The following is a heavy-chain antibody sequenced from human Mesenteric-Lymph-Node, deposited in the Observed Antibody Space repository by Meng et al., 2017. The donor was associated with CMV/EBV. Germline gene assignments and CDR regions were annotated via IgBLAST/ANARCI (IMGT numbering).Heavy chain of an antibody. CDR2: IYYSGST. CDR1: GGSVSSGSYY. V-gene: IGHV4-61*01. CDR3: ARSPGYPREFDY. Sequence: SETLSLTCTVSGGSVSSGSYYWSWIRQPPGKGLEWIGYIYYSGSTNYNASLKSRVTISVDTSKNQFSLKLSFVTAADTAVYYCARSPGYPREFDYWGQGTLVTVSS. D-gene: IGHD3-10*01. J-gene: IGHJ4*02.